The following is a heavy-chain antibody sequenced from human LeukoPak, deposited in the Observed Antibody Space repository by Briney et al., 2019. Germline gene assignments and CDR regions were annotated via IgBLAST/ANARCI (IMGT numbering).Heavy chain of an antibody. Sequence: PSETLSLTCTVSGGSISSGSYYWSWIRQPAGKGLEWTGRIYTSGSTNYNPSLKSRVTISVDTSKNQFSLKLSSVTAADTAVYYCARVDYYDSSGHFDYWGQGTLVTVSS. CDR2: IYTSGST. J-gene: IGHJ4*02. V-gene: IGHV4-61*02. D-gene: IGHD3-22*01. CDR3: ARVDYYDSSGHFDY. CDR1: GGSISSGSYY.